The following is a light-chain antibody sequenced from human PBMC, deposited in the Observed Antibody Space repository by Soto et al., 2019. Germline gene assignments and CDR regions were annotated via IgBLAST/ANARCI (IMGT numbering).Light chain of an antibody. CDR3: QQTYRTPNT. V-gene: IGKV1-39*01. CDR1: QRISNY. Sequence: DIQMTQSPSSLSASVGDRVTITRRASQRISNYLIWYQQKPGKAPKFLIYAASSLQSGVPSRFSGSASGTDFTLTISSLQPEDFATYFCQQTYRTPNTFGGGTKVEIK. CDR2: AAS. J-gene: IGKJ4*01.